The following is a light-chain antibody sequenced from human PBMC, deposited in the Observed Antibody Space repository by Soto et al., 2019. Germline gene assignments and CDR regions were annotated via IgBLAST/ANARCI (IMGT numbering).Light chain of an antibody. CDR2: GAS. CDR1: QSISSSY. CDR3: QQYNNWPIT. J-gene: IGKJ5*01. V-gene: IGKV3-20*01. Sequence: EIVLQQSPGTLSLSPGTRATLSCRASQSISSSYLAWYQQRPGQAPRLLIYGASSRATGIPDRFSGSGSGTEFTLTISSLQSEDFAVYYCQQYNNWPITFGQGTRLENK.